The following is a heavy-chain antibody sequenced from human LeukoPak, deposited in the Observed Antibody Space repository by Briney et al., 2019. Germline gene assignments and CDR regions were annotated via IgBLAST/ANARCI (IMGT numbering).Heavy chain of an antibody. Sequence: SETLSLTCTVSGGSISSSSYYWGWLRQPPGKGLEWIGSIYYSGSTYYNPSLRSRVTISVDTSKNQFSLKLSSVTAADTAAYYCARGHGYCSGGSCYSWYYYYYYMDVWGKGTTVTVSS. CDR1: GGSISSSSYY. D-gene: IGHD2-15*01. CDR3: ARGHGYCSGGSCYSWYYYYYYMDV. V-gene: IGHV4-39*07. J-gene: IGHJ6*03. CDR2: IYYSGST.